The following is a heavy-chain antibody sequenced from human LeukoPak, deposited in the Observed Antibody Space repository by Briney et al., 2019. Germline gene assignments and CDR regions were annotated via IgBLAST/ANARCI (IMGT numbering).Heavy chain of an antibody. J-gene: IGHJ4*02. D-gene: IGHD5-12*01. CDR1: GFTFSSYG. CDR3: ARGGSGYDSYFDY. V-gene: IGHV3-23*01. Sequence: PGGTLRLSCAASGFTFSSYGMTWVRQAPGKGLEWVSTISGSGDSTYYADSVKGRFTVSRDNAKNSLYLQMNSLRAEDTALYYCARGGSGYDSYFDYWGQGTLVTVSS. CDR2: ISGSGDST.